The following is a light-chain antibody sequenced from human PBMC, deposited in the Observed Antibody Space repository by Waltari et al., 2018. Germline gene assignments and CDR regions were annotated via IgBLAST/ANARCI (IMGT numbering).Light chain of an antibody. CDR2: AAS. J-gene: IGKJ1*01. CDR3: QQYYSNPWT. Sequence: AIQMTQSPSSLSASVGDRVTITCRASQGIRNDLGWYQQKPGEAPKLLVCAASSLQSGVPSRFSGSGSGTDFTLTISSLQPEDFATYYCQQYYSNPWTFGQGTKVQI. CDR1: QGIRND. V-gene: IGKV1-6*01.